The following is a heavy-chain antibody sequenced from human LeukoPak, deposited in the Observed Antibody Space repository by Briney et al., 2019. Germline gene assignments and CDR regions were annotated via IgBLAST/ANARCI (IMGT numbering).Heavy chain of an antibody. V-gene: IGHV3-7*01. CDR2: IKPDGNEK. CDR1: GFTFSNYW. CDR3: VRYRDAVANTNVRVDY. Sequence: PGGSLRLSCAVSGFTFSNYWMTWVRQAPGKGLEWVASIKPDGNEKHYVDSVKGRFSISRDNAKTSLYLQMNSLRAEDTAVYYCVRYRDAVANTNVRVDYWGQGTLVTVSS. J-gene: IGHJ4*02. D-gene: IGHD3-10*01.